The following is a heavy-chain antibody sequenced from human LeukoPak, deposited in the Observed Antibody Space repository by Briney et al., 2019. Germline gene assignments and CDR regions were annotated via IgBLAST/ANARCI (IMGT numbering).Heavy chain of an antibody. CDR2: ISAYNGNT. CDR1: GYTFTSYG. Sequence: ASVKVSCKASGYTFTSYGISWVRQAPGQGLEWMGWISAYNGNTSYAQKLQGRVTMTTDTSTSTAYMELRSLRSDDTAVYYCARQNKLLWFGEGIDAFDIWGQGTMVTVSS. CDR3: ARQNKLLWFGEGIDAFDI. V-gene: IGHV1-18*01. J-gene: IGHJ3*02. D-gene: IGHD3-10*01.